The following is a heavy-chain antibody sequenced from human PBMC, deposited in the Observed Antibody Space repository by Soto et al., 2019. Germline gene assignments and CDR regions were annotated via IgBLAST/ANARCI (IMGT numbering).Heavy chain of an antibody. V-gene: IGHV3-53*01. CDR2: IYSGGGT. Sequence: GGSLRLSCAASGFTVSSNYMSWVRQAPGKGLEWVSLIYSGGGTYFADSVKGRFTISRDNSKNTLYLQMNSLRAEDTAIYYCARDRITIFRGDYYYYVMDVWGQGTTVTVSS. CDR1: GFTVSSNY. CDR3: ARDRITIFRGDYYYYVMDV. D-gene: IGHD3-3*01. J-gene: IGHJ6*02.